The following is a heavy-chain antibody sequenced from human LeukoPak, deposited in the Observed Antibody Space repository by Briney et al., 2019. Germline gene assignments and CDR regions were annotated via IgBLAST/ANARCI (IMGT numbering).Heavy chain of an antibody. D-gene: IGHD4-17*01. V-gene: IGHV4-30-4*08. J-gene: IGHJ4*02. CDR2: IYYSGST. CDR3: ARGGSSYGDYPLGY. CDR1: GDSISTYY. Sequence: SETLSLTCIVSGDSISTYYWSWIRQPPGKGLEWIGYIYYSGSTYYNPSLKSRVTISVDTSKNQFSLKLSSVTAADTAVYYCARGGSSYGDYPLGYWGQGTLVTVSS.